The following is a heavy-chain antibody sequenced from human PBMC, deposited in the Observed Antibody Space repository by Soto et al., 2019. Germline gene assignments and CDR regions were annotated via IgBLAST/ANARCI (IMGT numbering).Heavy chain of an antibody. CDR2: IYHSGST. CDR1: GGSLSSYY. Sequence: PSETLSLTCTVSGGSLSSYYWSWIRQSPGKGLEWIGYIYHSGSTNYNPSLESRVTISVDTSKNQFSLKLSSVTAADTAVYYCARVGSSWSPHDYWGPGTLVTVSS. D-gene: IGHD6-13*01. J-gene: IGHJ4*02. V-gene: IGHV4-59*01. CDR3: ARVGSSWSPHDY.